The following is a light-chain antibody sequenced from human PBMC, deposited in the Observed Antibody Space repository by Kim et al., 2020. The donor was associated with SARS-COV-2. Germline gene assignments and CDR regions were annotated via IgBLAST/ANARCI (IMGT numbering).Light chain of an antibody. CDR3: GTWDSSLSVWV. J-gene: IGLJ3*02. CDR2: DNN. CDR1: SSNIGNNY. Sequence: GQKVTISCSGSSSNIGNNYVSWYQHLPGTAPKLLIYDNNKRPSGIPDRFSGSKSDTSATLDITELQTGDEADYYCGTWDSSLSVWVFGGGTELTVL. V-gene: IGLV1-51*01.